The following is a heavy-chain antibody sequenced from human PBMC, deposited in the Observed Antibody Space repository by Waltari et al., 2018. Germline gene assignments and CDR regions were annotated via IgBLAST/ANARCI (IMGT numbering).Heavy chain of an antibody. V-gene: IGHV4-59*01. CDR2: IYYSGST. CDR1: GGSISSYY. J-gene: IGHJ6*02. Sequence: QVQLQESGPGLVTPSETLSLTCTVSGGSISSYYWSWIRQPPGKGLEWIGYIYYSGSTNYNPSLKSRVTISVDTSKNQFSLKLSSVTAADTAVYYCATDARGYSGYDYYYYGMDVWGQGTTVTVSS. D-gene: IGHD5-12*01. CDR3: ATDARGYSGYDYYYYGMDV.